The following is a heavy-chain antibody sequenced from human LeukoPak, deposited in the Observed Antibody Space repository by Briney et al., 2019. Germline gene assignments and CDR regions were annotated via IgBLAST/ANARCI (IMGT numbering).Heavy chain of an antibody. CDR1: GASISSGSYY. J-gene: IGHJ5*02. CDR3: ARESYDFWSGYYTTSEENWFDP. V-gene: IGHV4-61*02. Sequence: SETLSLTCTVSGASISSGSYYWSWIRQPAGKGLEWIGRIYTSGSTNYNPSLKSRVTISVDTSKNQFSLKLSSVTAADTAVYYCARESYDFWSGYYTTSEENWFDPWGQGTLVTVSS. D-gene: IGHD3-3*01. CDR2: IYTSGST.